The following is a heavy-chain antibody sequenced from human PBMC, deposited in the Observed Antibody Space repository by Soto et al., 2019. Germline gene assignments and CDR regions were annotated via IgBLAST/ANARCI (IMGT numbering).Heavy chain of an antibody. CDR3: TPDYSNSINYYYDMDV. Sequence: HPGGSLRLSCTASGFTFGDYAMSWFRQAPGKGLEWVGFIRSKAFGGTTEYAASVKGRFIISRDDSKNIAYLQMNSLKTEDTAVFYCTPDYSNSINYYYDMDVWGKGTTVTVSS. J-gene: IGHJ6*03. CDR2: IRSKAFGGTT. V-gene: IGHV3-49*03. D-gene: IGHD4-4*01. CDR1: GFTFGDYA.